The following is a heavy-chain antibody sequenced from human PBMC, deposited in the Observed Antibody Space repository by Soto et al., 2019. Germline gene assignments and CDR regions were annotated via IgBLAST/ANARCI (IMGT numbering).Heavy chain of an antibody. CDR1: GGSISSGDYY. V-gene: IGHV4-30-4*01. D-gene: IGHD5-12*01. Sequence: SETLSLTCTVSGGSISSGDYYWSWIRQPPGKGLEWIGYIYYSGSTYYNPSLKSRVTISVDTSKNQFSLKLSSVTAADTALYYCARLSVRYSGYAPFDYWGQGTLVTVSS. J-gene: IGHJ4*02. CDR2: IYYSGST. CDR3: ARLSVRYSGYAPFDY.